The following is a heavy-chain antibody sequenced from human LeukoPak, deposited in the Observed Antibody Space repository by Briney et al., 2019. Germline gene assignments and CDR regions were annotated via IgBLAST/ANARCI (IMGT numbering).Heavy chain of an antibody. CDR2: IYYSGST. J-gene: IGHJ4*02. CDR3: AXLXYDTSGYWPDYFDH. D-gene: IGHD3-22*01. Sequence: SETLSLTCTVSGGSISSYYWSWIRQPPGKGLEWIGYIYYSGSTKYSPSLKSRVTISVDTSKNHFSLNLRSVTAADTAVYYCAXLXYDTSGYWPDYFDHWGQGTLVTVSS. CDR1: GGSISSYY. V-gene: IGHV4-59*08.